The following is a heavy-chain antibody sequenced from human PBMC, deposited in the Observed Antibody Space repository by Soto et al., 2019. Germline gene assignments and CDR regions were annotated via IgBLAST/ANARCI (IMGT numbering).Heavy chain of an antibody. J-gene: IGHJ6*02. CDR1: GFTFSSYS. D-gene: IGHD4-17*01. CDR2: ISSSSSYI. V-gene: IGHV3-21*01. Sequence: EVQLVESGGGLVKPGGSVRLSCAASGFTFSSYSMNWVRQAPGKGLEWVSSISSSSSYIYYADSVKGRFTISRDNAKNSLYLQMNSLRAEDTAVYYCARDYGHYYYGLDVWGQGTTVTVSS. CDR3: ARDYGHYYYGLDV.